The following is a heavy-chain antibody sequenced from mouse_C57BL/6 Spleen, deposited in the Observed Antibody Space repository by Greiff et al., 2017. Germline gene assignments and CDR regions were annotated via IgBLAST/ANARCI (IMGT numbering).Heavy chain of an antibody. CDR1: GYTFTSYG. V-gene: IGHV1-81*01. D-gene: IGHD2-5*01. Sequence: VQLQQSGAELARPGASVKLSCKASGYTFTSYGISWVKQRTGQGLEWIGEIYPRSGNTYYNEKFKGKATLTADKSSSTAYMELRSLTSEDSAVYFCARSPYSNGWYFDVWGTGTTVTVSS. J-gene: IGHJ1*03. CDR2: IYPRSGNT. CDR3: ARSPYSNGWYFDV.